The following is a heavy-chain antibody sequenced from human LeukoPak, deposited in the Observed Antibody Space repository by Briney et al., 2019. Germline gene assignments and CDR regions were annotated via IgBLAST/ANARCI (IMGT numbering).Heavy chain of an antibody. D-gene: IGHD3-3*02. J-gene: IGHJ4*02. CDR3: ARRPINCIIANCYVVY. Sequence: ASVKVSCKASVYTFTNFYIHWVRQAPGQGLEWMGWMNPNSGDTSYAREFQDRVTMTRDTSLNTAYMELSRLRSDDTAVYFCARRPINCIIANCYVVYWGQGTLVTVSS. V-gene: IGHV1-2*02. CDR1: VYTFTNFY. CDR2: MNPNSGDT.